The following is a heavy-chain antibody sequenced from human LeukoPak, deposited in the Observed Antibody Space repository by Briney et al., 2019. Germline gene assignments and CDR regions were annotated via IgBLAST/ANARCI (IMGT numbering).Heavy chain of an antibody. D-gene: IGHD6-13*01. CDR3: TKGLRFAAALTPFDY. Sequence: GGSLRLSCAASGCTFDDYDMSWVRQAPGKGLEWVSGINWNGGSTGYADSVKGRFTISRDNSKNSVYLQMNSLRPEDTAIYYCTKGLRFAAALTPFDYWGQGTLVTVSS. CDR2: INWNGGST. CDR1: GCTFDDYD. V-gene: IGHV3-20*04. J-gene: IGHJ4*02.